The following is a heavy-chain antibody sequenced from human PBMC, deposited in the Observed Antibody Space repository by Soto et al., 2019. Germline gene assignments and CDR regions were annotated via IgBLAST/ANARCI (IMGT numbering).Heavy chain of an antibody. CDR1: GFTFSSYG. D-gene: IGHD5-18*01. J-gene: IGHJ5*01. CDR2: IWYDGSNK. Sequence: GGSLRLSCAASGFTFSSYGMHWVRQAPGKGLEWVAVIWYDGSNKYYADSVKGRFTISRDNAKNTLYLQMDSLRAEDTAVYYCARGPHGYSYADSWGQGTLVNVSS. V-gene: IGHV3-33*01. CDR3: ARGPHGYSYADS.